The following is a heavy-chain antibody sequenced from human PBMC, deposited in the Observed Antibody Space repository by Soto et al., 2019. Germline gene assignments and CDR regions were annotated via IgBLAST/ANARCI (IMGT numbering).Heavy chain of an antibody. Sequence: ASVKVSCKASGYTFDSYGISWVRQAPGQGLEWMGWISANSGKTNYAQSLKGRVTMTTDTSTSTAYMELRSLRSDDTAVYYCARVRVMYCTSTSCYEVGPPEGSWGQGTLVTVSS. D-gene: IGHD2-2*01. CDR2: ISANSGKT. J-gene: IGHJ5*02. CDR1: GYTFDSYG. V-gene: IGHV1-18*01. CDR3: ARVRVMYCTSTSCYEVGPPEGS.